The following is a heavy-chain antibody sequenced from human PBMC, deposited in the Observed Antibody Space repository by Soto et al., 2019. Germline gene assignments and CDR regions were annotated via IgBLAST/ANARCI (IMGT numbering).Heavy chain of an antibody. D-gene: IGHD3-10*01. CDR1: GDTFSFYS. J-gene: IGHJ4*02. V-gene: IGHV1-69*04. CDR3: ATSYGSGYRAFDY. CDR2: VNPILSMS. Sequence: QVQLVQSGAEVQRPGSSVKVSCKASGDTFSFYSINWVRQAPGLGLEWMGRVNPILSMSNYAQRFQGRVTMTADKSTSTAYMGLSGLRSEDTAMYYCATSYGSGYRAFDYWGQGALVTVSS.